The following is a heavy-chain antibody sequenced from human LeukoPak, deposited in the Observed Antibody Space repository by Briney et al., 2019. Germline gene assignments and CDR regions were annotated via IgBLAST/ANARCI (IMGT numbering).Heavy chain of an antibody. Sequence: GGSLRLSCAASGFTFNRYWMSWVRQAPGKGLEWVANIKQDGSEKYYVDSVKGRFTIPRDNAKNSLYLQMNSLRAEDTAVYYCARVEASGYDYGAFDYWGQGTLVTVSS. V-gene: IGHV3-7*01. J-gene: IGHJ4*02. CDR2: IKQDGSEK. CDR1: GFTFNRYW. CDR3: ARVEASGYDYGAFDY. D-gene: IGHD5-12*01.